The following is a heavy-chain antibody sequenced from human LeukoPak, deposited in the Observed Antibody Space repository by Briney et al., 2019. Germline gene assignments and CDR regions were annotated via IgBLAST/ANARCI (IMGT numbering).Heavy chain of an antibody. J-gene: IGHJ4*02. CDR1: GFTFSSYA. D-gene: IGHD3-22*01. CDR3: ARPIRGYYDSSGYPFDY. Sequence: GGSLRLSCAASGFTFSSYAMHWVRQAPGKGAEWVAVVSYDGSNKYYADSVEDRFTISRDNSKNTLYLQIHSLRAEDTAVYYCARPIRGYYDSSGYPFDYWGQGTLVTVSS. V-gene: IGHV3-30*03. CDR2: VSYDGSNK.